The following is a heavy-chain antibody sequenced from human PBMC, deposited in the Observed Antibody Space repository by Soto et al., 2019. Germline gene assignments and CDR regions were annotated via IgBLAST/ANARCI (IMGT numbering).Heavy chain of an antibody. CDR2: IFHDGTA. J-gene: IGHJ4*02. V-gene: IGHV4-4*02. CDR1: GVSISSGNW. D-gene: IGHD2-8*01. Sequence: SETLSLICAVSGVSISSGNWWTWVRQTPQRGLEYIGEIFHDGTANYYPSFERRVAISVDTSKNQFSLKLTSVTAADTAIYFCARLVYDTRLNYMYFDFWGQGALVTVSS. CDR3: ARLVYDTRLNYMYFDF.